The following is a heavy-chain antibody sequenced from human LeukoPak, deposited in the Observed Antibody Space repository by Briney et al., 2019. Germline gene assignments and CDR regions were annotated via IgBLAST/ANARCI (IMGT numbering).Heavy chain of an antibody. CDR2: IWYDGGNK. J-gene: IGHJ4*02. CDR1: GYTFSSYG. D-gene: IGHD6-19*01. V-gene: IGHV3-33*06. CDR3: AKAFIAVAVNYFDY. Sequence: GGSLRLSCAASGYTFSSYGMHWVRQAPGKGLEWVAVIWYDGGNKYYADSVKGRFTISRDNSKNTLYLQMNSLRAEDTAVYYCAKAFIAVAVNYFDYWGQGTLVTVSS.